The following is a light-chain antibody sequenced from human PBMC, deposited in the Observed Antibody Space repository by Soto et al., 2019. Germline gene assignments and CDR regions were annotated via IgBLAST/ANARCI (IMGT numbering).Light chain of an antibody. Sequence: IVLTQSPATLSLSPGERATLSCRASQSVSSYLAWYQQKPGQAPRLLIYDASNRATGIPARFSGSGSGTDFTLTISSLAPEDFAVYYCQQRSSWLTFGGGTKVDIK. J-gene: IGKJ4*01. CDR3: QQRSSWLT. V-gene: IGKV3-11*01. CDR2: DAS. CDR1: QSVSSY.